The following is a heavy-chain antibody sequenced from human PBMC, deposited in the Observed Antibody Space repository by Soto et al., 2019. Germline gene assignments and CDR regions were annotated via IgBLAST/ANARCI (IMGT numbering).Heavy chain of an antibody. Sequence: SETLSLTCAVYGGSFSGYYWSWIRQPPGKGLEWIGEINHSGSTNYNPSLKSRVTISVDTSKNQFSLKLSSVTAADTAVYYCARGSQNYYGSGSYLDYWGQGTLVTVSS. CDR1: GGSFSGYY. CDR3: ARGSQNYYGSGSYLDY. V-gene: IGHV4-34*01. CDR2: INHSGST. D-gene: IGHD3-10*01. J-gene: IGHJ4*02.